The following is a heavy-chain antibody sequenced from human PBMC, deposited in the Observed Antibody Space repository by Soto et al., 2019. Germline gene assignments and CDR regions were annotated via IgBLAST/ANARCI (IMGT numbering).Heavy chain of an antibody. J-gene: IGHJ3*02. D-gene: IGHD3-9*01. CDR1: GYTVNELS. Sequence: ASVKVSCKVSGYTVNELSIHWVRQAPGKGLEWLGGFDPEDGKTIYAQTLQGRLAMTEDTSADTAYMELSSLRSEDTAVYFCAALHETHSYDIDGYSYDTLEIWGQGTRSTVS. CDR2: FDPEDGKT. V-gene: IGHV1-24*01. CDR3: AALHETHSYDIDGYSYDTLEI.